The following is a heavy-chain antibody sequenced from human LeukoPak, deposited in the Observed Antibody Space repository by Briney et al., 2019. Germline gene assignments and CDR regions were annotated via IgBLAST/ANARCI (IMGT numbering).Heavy chain of an antibody. D-gene: IGHD6-19*01. Sequence: SETLSLTCTVSSGSISNGGYYWVWIRQPPGKGLEWIGSIYYSGTGYYNPSLKSRVTISVDTSNNQFSLNLSSVSAADTAVYYCARAVMVAVAGGRFDYWGQGTLVTVSS. CDR2: IYYSGTG. CDR1: SGSISNGGYY. V-gene: IGHV4-39*07. J-gene: IGHJ4*02. CDR3: ARAVMVAVAGGRFDY.